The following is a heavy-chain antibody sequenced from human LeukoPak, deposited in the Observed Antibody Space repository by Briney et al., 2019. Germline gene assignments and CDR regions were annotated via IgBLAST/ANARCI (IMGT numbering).Heavy chain of an antibody. CDR3: ARQYYDFWSGFYTADYYFDY. D-gene: IGHD3-3*01. Sequence: GGSLRLSCAASGFTFSDFGMNLVRQAPGRGLEWVSYISAHSRYIYYEDSVKGRFTISRDNAQSSLYLQMNSLRAEDSAVYYCARQYYDFWSGFYTADYYFDYWGRGTLVTVSS. J-gene: IGHJ4*02. V-gene: IGHV3-21*01. CDR1: GFTFSDFG. CDR2: ISAHSRYI.